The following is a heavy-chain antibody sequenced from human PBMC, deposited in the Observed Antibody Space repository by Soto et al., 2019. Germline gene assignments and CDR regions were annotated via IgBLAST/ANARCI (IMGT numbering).Heavy chain of an antibody. CDR1: GDSIFGGDYY. J-gene: IGHJ3*02. CDR2: IYYSGST. D-gene: IGHD5-18*01. V-gene: IGHV4-30-4*01. CDR3: ARDVDSTILKPNDAFGI. Sequence: QVQLQESGPGLVKPSQTLSLTCTVSGDSIFGGDYYWSWIRQPPGKGLQWVGSIYYSGSTYYNPSLKSRVAISVDTSQNQFSLKLSSVTAAHTAVYFCARDVDSTILKPNDAFGIWGQGTMVTVSS.